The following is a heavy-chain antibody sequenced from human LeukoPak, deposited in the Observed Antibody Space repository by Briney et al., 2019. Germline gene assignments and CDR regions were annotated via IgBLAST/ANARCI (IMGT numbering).Heavy chain of an antibody. CDR2: ISNSGGST. J-gene: IGHJ5*02. CDR1: GFTFSSYV. Sequence: PGGSLRLSCAASGFTFSSYVMSWVRQAPGKGLEWVSSISNSGGSTYYADSVKGRFTISRDNSKNTLYLQMNNLRAEDTAVYYCARGYSSGWYPWGQGTLVTVSS. D-gene: IGHD6-19*01. V-gene: IGHV3-23*01. CDR3: ARGYSSGWYP.